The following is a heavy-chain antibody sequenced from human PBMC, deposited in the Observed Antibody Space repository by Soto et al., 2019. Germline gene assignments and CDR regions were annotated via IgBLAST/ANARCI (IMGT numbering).Heavy chain of an antibody. CDR3: ARGPLVVLNYFES. CDR1: GGTFRNYP. V-gene: IGHV1-69*02. J-gene: IGHJ4*02. Sequence: QVQVVQSGAEVKKPGSSVKVSCKASGGTFRNYPINLVRQAPGQGLEWMGSIFPLTDIPDYAQNFQARLTISADKSTSTAYMELSSLTSDDTAMYFCARGPLVVLNYFESWGQGTLVTVSS. CDR2: IFPLTDIP.